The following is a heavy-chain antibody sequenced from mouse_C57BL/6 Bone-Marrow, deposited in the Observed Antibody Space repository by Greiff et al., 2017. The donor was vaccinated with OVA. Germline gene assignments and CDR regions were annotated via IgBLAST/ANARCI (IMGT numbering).Heavy chain of an antibody. CDR1: GISITTGNYR. D-gene: IGHD3-2*02. CDR3: AREGTAQALDY. Sequence: EVQLQQSGPGLVKPSQTVFLTCTVTGISITTGNYRWSWIRQFPGNKLEWIGYIYYSGTITYNPSLTSRTTITRDTPKNQFFLEMNSLTAEDTATDYCAREGTAQALDYWGQGTTLTVSS. CDR2: IYYSGTI. J-gene: IGHJ2*01. V-gene: IGHV3-5*01.